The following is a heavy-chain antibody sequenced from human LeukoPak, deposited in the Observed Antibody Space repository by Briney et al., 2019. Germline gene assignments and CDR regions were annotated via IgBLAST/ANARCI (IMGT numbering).Heavy chain of an antibody. CDR2: IYSSETT. V-gene: IGHV4-4*09. Sequence: SETLSLTCSVSGASISSDYWSWIRQPPGKGLEWIGNIYSSETTKYNPSLRSRATISGDTSKNQFSLKLSSVTAADTAVYYCARPLPYCGGDCPYYHMDGLGKGNPVNVSS. CDR1: GASISSDY. D-gene: IGHD2-21*02. CDR3: ARPLPYCGGDCPYYHMDG. J-gene: IGHJ6*03.